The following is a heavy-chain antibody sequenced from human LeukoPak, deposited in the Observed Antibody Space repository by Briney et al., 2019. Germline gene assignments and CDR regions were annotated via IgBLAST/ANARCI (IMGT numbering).Heavy chain of an antibody. Sequence: ASVKVSCKASGYTFSSYGISWVRQAPGQGLEWMGWVSAFNGNTNYAQSLQGRVTMTTDTSTRTAYMDLRSLRSDDTAVYYCGATISGAIDYWGRGTLVTVSS. J-gene: IGHJ4*02. CDR3: GATISGAIDY. D-gene: IGHD5-12*01. CDR2: VSAFNGNT. CDR1: GYTFSSYG. V-gene: IGHV1-18*01.